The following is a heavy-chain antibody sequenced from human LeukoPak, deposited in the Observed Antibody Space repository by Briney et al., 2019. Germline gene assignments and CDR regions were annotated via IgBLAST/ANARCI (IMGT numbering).Heavy chain of an antibody. Sequence: PGGSLRLSCAASGFTFSSYGMRWVRQAPGKGLEWVAFIRYDGSNKYYADSVKGRFTISRDNSKNTLYLQMNSLRAEDTAVYYCAKDGRGEQWLPEDYWGQGTLVTVSS. V-gene: IGHV3-30*02. CDR1: GFTFSSYG. D-gene: IGHD6-19*01. CDR2: IRYDGSNK. J-gene: IGHJ4*02. CDR3: AKDGRGEQWLPEDY.